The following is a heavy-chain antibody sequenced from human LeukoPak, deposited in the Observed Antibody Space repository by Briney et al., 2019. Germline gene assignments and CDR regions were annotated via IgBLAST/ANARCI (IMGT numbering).Heavy chain of an antibody. J-gene: IGHJ4*02. V-gene: IGHV4-59*10. CDR2: IYTSGST. Sequence: PSETLSLTCAVYGGSFSGYYWSWIRQPPGKGLEWIGRIYTSGSTNYNPSLKSRVTISVDTSKNQFSLKLSSVTAADTAVYYCARATYYYGSGSYHQYFDYWGQGTLVTVSS. D-gene: IGHD3-10*01. CDR3: ARATYYYGSGSYHQYFDY. CDR1: GGSFSGYY.